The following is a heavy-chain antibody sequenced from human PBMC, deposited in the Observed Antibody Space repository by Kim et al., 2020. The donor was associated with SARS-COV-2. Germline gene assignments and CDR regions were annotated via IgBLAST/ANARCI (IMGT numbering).Heavy chain of an antibody. CDR3: ARGPYSGMDV. Sequence: STSYAQKFQGRVTMTRDTSTSTVYMELSSLRSEDTAVYYCARGPYSGMDVWGQGTTVTVSS. J-gene: IGHJ6*02. V-gene: IGHV1-46*01. CDR2: ST.